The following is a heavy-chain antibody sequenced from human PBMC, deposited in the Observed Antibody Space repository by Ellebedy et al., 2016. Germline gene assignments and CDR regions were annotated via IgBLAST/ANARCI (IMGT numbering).Heavy chain of an antibody. Sequence: GESLKISXAASGFTFSSYGMHWVRQAPGKGLEWVAFIWYDGSNKYYADSVKGRFTISRDNSKNTLYLQMNSLRAEDTAVYYCARGEYYDFWSGIGAVDYWGQGTLVTVSS. D-gene: IGHD3-3*01. CDR1: GFTFSSYG. V-gene: IGHV3-33*01. J-gene: IGHJ4*02. CDR3: ARGEYYDFWSGIGAVDY. CDR2: IWYDGSNK.